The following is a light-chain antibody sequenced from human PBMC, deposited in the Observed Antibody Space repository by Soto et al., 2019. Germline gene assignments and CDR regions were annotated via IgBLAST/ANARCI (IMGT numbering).Light chain of an antibody. J-gene: IGLJ3*02. V-gene: IGLV1-44*01. CDR3: AAWDDSLNGSWV. Sequence: QSVLTQPPSASGTPGQRVTISYSGSSSNIGSKTVNWYQQLPGTAPKLLIYSNNQRPSGVPDRFSGSKSGTSASLAISGLQSEDEADYYCAAWDDSLNGSWVFGGGTKLTVL. CDR2: SNN. CDR1: SSNIGSKT.